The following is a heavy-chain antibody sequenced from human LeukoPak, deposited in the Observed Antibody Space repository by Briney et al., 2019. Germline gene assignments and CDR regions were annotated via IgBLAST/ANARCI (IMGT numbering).Heavy chain of an antibody. J-gene: IGHJ3*02. CDR3: ARELMIGAFDI. Sequence: SETLSLTCTVSGGSISSGSYYWSWIRQPAGKGLEWIGRIYTSGSTNYNPSLKSRVTISVDTSKNQFSLKLSSVTAADTAVYYCARELMIGAFDIWGQGTMVTVSS. CDR2: IYTSGST. D-gene: IGHD3-22*01. CDR1: GGSISSGSYY. V-gene: IGHV4-61*02.